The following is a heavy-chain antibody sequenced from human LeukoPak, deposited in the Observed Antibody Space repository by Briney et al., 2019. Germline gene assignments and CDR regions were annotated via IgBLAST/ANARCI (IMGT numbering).Heavy chain of an antibody. J-gene: IGHJ4*02. CDR3: ARSGSYGGGDY. Sequence: GGSLRLSCAASGFTFSSYWMNWVRQAPGKGLEWVSYISSSSTTIYYADSVKGRFTVSRDNAKNSLYLVMNSLRAEDTAVYYCARSGSYGGGDYWGQGTLVTVSS. D-gene: IGHD1-26*01. V-gene: IGHV3-48*01. CDR2: ISSSSTTI. CDR1: GFTFSSYW.